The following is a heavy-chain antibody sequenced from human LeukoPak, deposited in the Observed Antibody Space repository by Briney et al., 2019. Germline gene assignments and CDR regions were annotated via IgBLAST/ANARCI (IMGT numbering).Heavy chain of an antibody. V-gene: IGHV3-48*03. D-gene: IGHD3-22*01. CDR2: ISFSGSTI. CDR3: GRGGYFESRGYYYVGYFHH. CDR1: GFTFSSYE. J-gene: IGHJ1*01. Sequence: GGSLRLSCAASGFTFSSYEMNWVRQAPGKGLEWVSYISFSGSTIYYADSVKGRFTISRDNAKNSLYVQMNSLRAEDTAVYYCGRGGYFESRGYYYVGYFHHWGQGTLVTVSS.